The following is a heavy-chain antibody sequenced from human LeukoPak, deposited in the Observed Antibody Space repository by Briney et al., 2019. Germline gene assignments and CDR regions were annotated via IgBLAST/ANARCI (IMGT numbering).Heavy chain of an antibody. CDR3: AREDIVVVPPARPLRP. D-gene: IGHD2-2*01. Sequence: ASVKVSCKASGYTFTSHDINWVRQATGQGLEWMGWMNPNSGNTGYAQEFQGRVTMTRDTSISTAYMELSSLRSEDTAVYYCAREDIVVVPPARPLRPWGQGTLVTVSS. CDR2: MNPNSGNT. V-gene: IGHV1-8*01. CDR1: GYTFTSHD. J-gene: IGHJ5*02.